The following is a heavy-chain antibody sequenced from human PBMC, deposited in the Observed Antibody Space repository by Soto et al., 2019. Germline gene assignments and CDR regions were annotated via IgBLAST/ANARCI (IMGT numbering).Heavy chain of an antibody. J-gene: IGHJ6*02. CDR1: GYNLATHW. V-gene: IGHV5-51*01. D-gene: IGHD5-18*01. CDR3: ARYWHSYSLNYYRGMDV. CDR2: IYPAGSDT. Sequence: EEAVKISCKGSGYNLATHWIVVVRQIPGEGLVWMGIIYPAGSDTRYSPSSQGQVTISADKYISTAYLQWSSPKASDTAMYFCARYWHSYSLNYYRGMDVWGQGTTVTVSS.